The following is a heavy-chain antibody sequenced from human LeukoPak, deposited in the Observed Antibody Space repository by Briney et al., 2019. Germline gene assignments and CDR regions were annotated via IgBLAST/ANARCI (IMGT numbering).Heavy chain of an antibody. CDR3: ARDRSRFLEWLLHDQFDY. J-gene: IGHJ4*02. Sequence: SETLSLTCTVSGYSISSGYYWGWIRQPPGKGLEWIGSIYHSGSTYYNPSLKSRVTISVDTSKNQFSLKLSSVTAADTAVYYCARDRSRFLEWLLHDQFDYWGQGTLVTVSS. CDR2: IYHSGST. V-gene: IGHV4-38-2*02. CDR1: GYSISSGYY. D-gene: IGHD3-3*01.